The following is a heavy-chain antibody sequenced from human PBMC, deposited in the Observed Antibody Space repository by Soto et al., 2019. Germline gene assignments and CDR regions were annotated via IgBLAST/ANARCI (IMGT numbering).Heavy chain of an antibody. D-gene: IGHD1-1*01. CDR1: GGSISSGGYS. Sequence: PSETLSLTCAVSGGSISSGGYSWSWIRQPPGKGLEWIGYIYHSGSTYYNPSLKSRVTISVDRSKNQFSLKLSSVTAADTAVYYCARAVPSTGTLDYWGQLHLFTASS. CDR2: IYHSGST. J-gene: IGHJ4*02. V-gene: IGHV4-30-2*01. CDR3: ARAVPSTGTLDY.